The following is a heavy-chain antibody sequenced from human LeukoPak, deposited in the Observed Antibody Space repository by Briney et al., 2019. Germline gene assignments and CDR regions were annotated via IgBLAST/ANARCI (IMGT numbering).Heavy chain of an antibody. Sequence: GGSLRLSCAASGFTFSSYGMHWVRQAPGKGLEWVAFIQHDGSNKYYADSVKGRFTISRDNSKNTLYLQMNSLRAEDTAVYYCAKDVTHILYATPRDYWGQGTLVTVSS. D-gene: IGHD2-8*01. CDR2: IQHDGSNK. J-gene: IGHJ4*02. CDR1: GFTFSSYG. V-gene: IGHV3-30*02. CDR3: AKDVTHILYATPRDY.